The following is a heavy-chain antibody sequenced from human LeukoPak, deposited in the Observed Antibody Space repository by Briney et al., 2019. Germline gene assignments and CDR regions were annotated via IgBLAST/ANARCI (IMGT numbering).Heavy chain of an antibody. D-gene: IGHD3-9*01. CDR3: ARDFTGLTSYDAFDI. CDR1: GFTFSRYS. V-gene: IGHV3-21*01. CDR2: ISSSSSYI. J-gene: IGHJ3*02. Sequence: GGPLRLSCAASGFTFSRYSMHWARPAPGKRLEWVSSISSSSSYIYHADSVTSRFTISRDNAKNSLYLQVNGLRAEDTAVCYCARDFTGLTSYDAFDIWGQETMVSVSS.